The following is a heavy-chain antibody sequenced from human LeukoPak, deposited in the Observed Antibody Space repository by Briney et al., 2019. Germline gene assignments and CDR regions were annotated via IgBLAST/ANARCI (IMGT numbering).Heavy chain of an antibody. D-gene: IGHD1-26*01. CDR2: ISSNGGST. V-gene: IGHV3-64*01. Sequence: GGSLRLSCAASGFTFSTYAMHWVRQVPGKGLEYVSTISSNGGSTYYANSVKGRFTISRDNSKNTLYLQMGSLRAEGMAVYYCARDQGGTYSRWFDPWGQGTLVTVSS. J-gene: IGHJ5*02. CDR3: ARDQGGTYSRWFDP. CDR1: GFTFSTYA.